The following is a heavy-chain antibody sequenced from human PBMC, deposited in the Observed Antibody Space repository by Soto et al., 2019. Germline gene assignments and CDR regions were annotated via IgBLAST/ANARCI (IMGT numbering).Heavy chain of an antibody. D-gene: IGHD3-3*01. CDR1: GYTFTSYG. Sequence: ASVKVSCKASGYTFTSYGISWVRQAPGQGLEWMGWISAYNGNTNYAQKLQGRVTMTTDTSASTAYMELSSLRSEDTAVYYCARDFARFLEWLSGMDVWGQGTTVTVSS. V-gene: IGHV1-18*01. J-gene: IGHJ6*02. CDR3: ARDFARFLEWLSGMDV. CDR2: ISAYNGNT.